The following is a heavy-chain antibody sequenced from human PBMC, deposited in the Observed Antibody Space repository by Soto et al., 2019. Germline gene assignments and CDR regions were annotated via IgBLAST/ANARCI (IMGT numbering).Heavy chain of an antibody. CDR2: IVVGSGNT. Sequence: GASVKVSCKASGFTFTSSAVQWVRQARGQRLEWIGWIVVGSGNTNYAQRFQERVTITRDMSTSTAYMELSSLRSEDTAVYYCAARPVLRFLEWLLWGPYGMDAWGQGTTVTVSS. CDR1: GFTFTSSA. V-gene: IGHV1-58*01. CDR3: AARPVLRFLEWLLWGPYGMDA. D-gene: IGHD3-3*01. J-gene: IGHJ6*02.